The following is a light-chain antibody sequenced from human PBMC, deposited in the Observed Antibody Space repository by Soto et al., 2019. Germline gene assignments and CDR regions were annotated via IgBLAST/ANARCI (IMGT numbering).Light chain of an antibody. J-gene: IGLJ1*01. CDR3: SSYTGSSTLV. Sequence: QSALTQPASVSGSPGQSITMSCTGTSSDVGAYNYVSWYQQRPGKAPKLMIYEVSNRPSGVSSRFSGSKSDNTASLTISGLQAEDEADYYCSSYTGSSTLVFGTGTKLTVL. CDR2: EVS. V-gene: IGLV2-14*01. CDR1: SSDVGAYNY.